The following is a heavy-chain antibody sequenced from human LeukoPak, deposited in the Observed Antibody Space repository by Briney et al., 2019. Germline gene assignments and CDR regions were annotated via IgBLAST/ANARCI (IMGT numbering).Heavy chain of an antibody. CDR2: IIPIFGTA. D-gene: IGHD3-22*01. V-gene: IGHV1-69*05. J-gene: IGHJ4*02. CDR1: GGTFSSYA. Sequence: SVKVSCKASGGTFSSYAISWVRQAPGQGLEWMGGIIPIFGTANYAQKFQGRVTITTDSSTSTAYMELSSLRYEDTAVYYCARTSARDSSGYYSYYFDYWGQGTLVTVSS. CDR3: ARTSARDSSGYYSYYFDY.